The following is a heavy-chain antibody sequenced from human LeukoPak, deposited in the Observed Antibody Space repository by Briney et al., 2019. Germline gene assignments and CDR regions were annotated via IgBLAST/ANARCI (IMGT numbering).Heavy chain of an antibody. Sequence: SETLSLTCAVYGGSFSGYYWSWIRQPPGKGLEWIGEINHSGSTNYNPSLKSRVTISVDTSKNQFSLKLSSVTAADTAVYYCARGYSYGKYWYYFDYWGQGTLVTVSS. CDR1: GGSFSGYY. D-gene: IGHD5-18*01. CDR2: INHSGST. V-gene: IGHV4-34*01. J-gene: IGHJ4*02. CDR3: ARGYSYGKYWYYFDY.